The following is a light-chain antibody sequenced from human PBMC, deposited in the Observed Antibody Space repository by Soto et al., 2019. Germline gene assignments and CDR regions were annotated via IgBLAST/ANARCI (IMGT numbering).Light chain of an antibody. Sequence: QSALTQPASVSGSPGQSITISCTGTSSDVGSYNLVSWYEQHPGKAPKLMIYEVSNRPSGVSNRFSGSKSGNTASLTISGLQAEDEADYYCCSYAGSSTYYVFGTGTQLTVL. J-gene: IGLJ1*01. CDR3: CSYAGSSTYYV. V-gene: IGLV2-23*02. CDR1: SSDVGSYNL. CDR2: EVS.